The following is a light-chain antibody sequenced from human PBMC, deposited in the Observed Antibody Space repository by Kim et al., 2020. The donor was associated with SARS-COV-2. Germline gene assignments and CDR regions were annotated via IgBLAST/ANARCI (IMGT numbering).Light chain of an antibody. V-gene: IGLV2-14*03. Sequence: QSALTQPASVSGSPGQSITISCTGTSSDVGGYNYVSWYQQHPGKAPKLMIYDVSHRPSGVSNRFSGSKSGNTASLTISGLQAEDAADYYCSSYASSSTLVVFGGGTQLTVL. CDR1: SSDVGGYNY. CDR2: DVS. CDR3: SSYASSSTLVV. J-gene: IGLJ2*01.